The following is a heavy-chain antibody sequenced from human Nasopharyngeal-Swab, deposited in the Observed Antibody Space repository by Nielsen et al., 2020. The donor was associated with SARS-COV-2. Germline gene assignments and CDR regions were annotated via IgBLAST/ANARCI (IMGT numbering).Heavy chain of an antibody. V-gene: IGHV4-61*01. D-gene: IGHD2-2*01. CDR1: GDSVNSGSYY. CDR3: ARGVGWYYFDY. CDR2: IYYGETT. J-gene: IGHJ4*02. Sequence: SETLSLTCTVSGDSVNSGSYYWSWVRQPPGKGLEWIGYIYYGETTNYNPSLKGRVTISVDTSKNQFSLRLRSVTAADTAVYYCARGVGWYYFDYWGQGTLVTVSS.